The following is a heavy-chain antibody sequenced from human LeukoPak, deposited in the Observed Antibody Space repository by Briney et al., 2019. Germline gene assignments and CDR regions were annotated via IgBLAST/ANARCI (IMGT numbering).Heavy chain of an antibody. D-gene: IGHD3-22*01. J-gene: IGHJ4*02. Sequence: PGGSLRLSCAASGFTFSSYTMNWVRQAPGKGLEWVSSISSSSSYIYYADSVKGRFTISRDNAKNTLYLQMNSLRAEDTAVYYCASLYYYDSSGCPLGYWGQGTLVTVSS. CDR1: GFTFSSYT. V-gene: IGHV3-21*04. CDR3: ASLYYYDSSGCPLGY. CDR2: ISSSSSYI.